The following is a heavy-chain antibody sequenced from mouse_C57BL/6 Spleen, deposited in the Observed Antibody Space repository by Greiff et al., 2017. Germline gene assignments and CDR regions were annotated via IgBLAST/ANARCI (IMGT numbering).Heavy chain of an antibody. Sequence: QVQLQQPGAELVKPGASVKMSCKASGYTFTSYWITWVKQMPGQGLEWIGDIYPGSGSTKYNEKFKSKATLTVDTSSSTAYMQLSSLTSEDSAVYYCAKSTVVAPDYWGQGTSVTVSS. V-gene: IGHV1-55*01. CDR1: GYTFTSYW. CDR3: AKSTVVAPDY. CDR2: IYPGSGST. D-gene: IGHD1-1*01. J-gene: IGHJ4*01.